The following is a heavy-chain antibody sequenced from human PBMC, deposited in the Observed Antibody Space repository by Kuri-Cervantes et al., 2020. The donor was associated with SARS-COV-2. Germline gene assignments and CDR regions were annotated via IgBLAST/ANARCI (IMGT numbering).Heavy chain of an antibody. D-gene: IGHD6-6*01. V-gene: IGHV3-21*01. CDR3: AREYSSSYGYSDH. CDR1: GFPFNNYV. J-gene: IGHJ4*02. CDR2: ISGNSGST. Sequence: GESLKISCAASGFPFNNYVINWVRQAPGKGLEWVSSISGNSGSTYYADSVEGRFTISRDNAKNSLYLQMNSLRAEDTAVYYCAREYSSSYGYSDHWGQGTLVTVSS.